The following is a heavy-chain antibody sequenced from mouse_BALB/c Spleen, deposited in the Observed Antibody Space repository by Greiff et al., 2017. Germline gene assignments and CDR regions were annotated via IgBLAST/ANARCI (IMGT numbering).Heavy chain of an antibody. D-gene: IGHD2-4*01. CDR1: GFTFSSYA. CDR3: ARGGYDYDVDYAMDY. CDR2: ISSGGST. Sequence: EVQLVESGGGLVKPGGSLKLSCAASGFTFSSYAMSWVRQTPEKRLEWVASISSGGSTYYPDSVKGRFTISRDNARNILYLQMSSLRSEDTAMYYCARGGYDYDVDYAMDYWGQGTSVTVSS. V-gene: IGHV5-6-5*01. J-gene: IGHJ4*01.